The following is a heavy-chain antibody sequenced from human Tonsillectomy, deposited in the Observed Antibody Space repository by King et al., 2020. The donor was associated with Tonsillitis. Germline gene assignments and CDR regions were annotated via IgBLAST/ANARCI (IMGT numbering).Heavy chain of an antibody. Sequence: EVQLVESGGGLVQPGGSLKLSCAASGFTFSGSAMHWVRQASGKGLEWIGRIRSKGNNYATVYAASVKGRFTISRDDSNNTAYLQMNSLKTEDTAVYFCTTLTRGREIVTDYWGQGTLVTVSS. V-gene: IGHV3-73*02. CDR3: TTLTRGREIVTDY. CDR1: GFTFSGSA. D-gene: IGHD3-22*01. CDR2: IRSKGNNYAT. J-gene: IGHJ4*02.